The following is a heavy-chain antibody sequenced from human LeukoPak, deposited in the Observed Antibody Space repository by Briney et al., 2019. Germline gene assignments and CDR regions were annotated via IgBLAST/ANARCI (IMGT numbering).Heavy chain of an antibody. CDR3: AKVSGSAGTTSDY. Sequence: GGTLRLSCAASGFTFSSYGMSWVRKAPGKGLEWFSAISGSGGSTYYADSEKGRFTISRDNSKNTLYLQMNSLRAEDTAVYYCAKVSGSAGTTSDYWGQGTLVTVSS. D-gene: IGHD1-1*01. J-gene: IGHJ4*02. CDR1: GFTFSSYG. CDR2: ISGSGGST. V-gene: IGHV3-23*01.